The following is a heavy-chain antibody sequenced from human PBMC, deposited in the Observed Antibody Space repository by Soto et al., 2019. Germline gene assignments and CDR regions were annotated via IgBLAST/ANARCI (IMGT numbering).Heavy chain of an antibody. CDR3: ARGRVVPAAVYYFDY. Sequence: QVQLQQWGAGLLKPSETLSLTCAVYGGSFSGYYWSWIRQPPGKGLEWIGEINHSGSTNYNTSLKSRVTISVDTSKSQFPLKLSSVTAADTAVYYCARGRVVPAAVYYFDYWGQGTLVTVSS. V-gene: IGHV4-34*01. CDR1: GGSFSGYY. CDR2: INHSGST. D-gene: IGHD2-2*01. J-gene: IGHJ4*02.